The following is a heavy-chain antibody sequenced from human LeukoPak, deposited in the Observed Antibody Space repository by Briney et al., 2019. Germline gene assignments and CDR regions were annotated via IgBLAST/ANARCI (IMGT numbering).Heavy chain of an antibody. D-gene: IGHD3-3*01. J-gene: IGHJ6*02. CDR3: AKDYYDFWSGGYYYYYGMDV. CDR1: GFTFSRYV. V-gene: IGHV3-30*18. Sequence: GGSLRLSCAASGFTFSRYVMHWVRQAPGKGLEWVAVISYDGSNKYYADSVKGRFTISRDNSKNTLYLQMNSLRAEDTAVYYCAKDYYDFWSGGYYYYYGMDVWGQGTTVTVSS. CDR2: ISYDGSNK.